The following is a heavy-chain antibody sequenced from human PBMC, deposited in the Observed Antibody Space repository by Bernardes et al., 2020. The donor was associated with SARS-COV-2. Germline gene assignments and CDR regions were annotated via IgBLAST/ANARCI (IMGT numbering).Heavy chain of an antibody. D-gene: IGHD2-2*01. CDR1: GGSISSHY. CDR2: IYYSGST. CDR3: ARGVLWGGSASFDV. Sequence: SETLSLTCSVSGGSISSHYWSWIRQPPGKGLEWIGYIYYSGSTDYNPSRKSRVTISLETSKNQFSLYLSSVTAADTAIFYCARGVLWGGSASFDVWGQGTMVTVSS. J-gene: IGHJ3*01. V-gene: IGHV4-59*11.